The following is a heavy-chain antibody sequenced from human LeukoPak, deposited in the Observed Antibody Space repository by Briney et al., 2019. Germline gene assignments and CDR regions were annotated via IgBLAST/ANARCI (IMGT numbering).Heavy chain of an antibody. CDR3: AKSVYHSGNY. V-gene: IGHV3-23*01. CDR2: ISGGST. Sequence: GGSLRLSCAASGFTISTYGMSWVRQAPGKGLEWVSSISGGSTYYADSAKGRFTISRDNSKNTVSLQMNSLRAEDTAVYYCAKSVYHSGNYWGQGTLVTVSS. D-gene: IGHD3-10*01. J-gene: IGHJ4*02. CDR1: GFTISTYG.